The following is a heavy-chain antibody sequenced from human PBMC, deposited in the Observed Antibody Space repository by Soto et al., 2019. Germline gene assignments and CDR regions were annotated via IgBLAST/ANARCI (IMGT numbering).Heavy chain of an antibody. D-gene: IGHD2-2*01. Sequence: QVQLQQWGAGLLKPSETLSLTCAVYGGSFSGYYWSWIRQPPGKGLEWIGEINHSGSNNYNPSLRSRDTISVNTSKKQFPLNLSSVTDADTAVYYRASTPRRYCIIPSCRTAFDPWGQGTLVTVSS. V-gene: IGHV4-34*01. CDR1: GGSFSGYY. CDR2: INHSGSN. CDR3: ASTPRRYCIIPSCRTAFDP. J-gene: IGHJ5*02.